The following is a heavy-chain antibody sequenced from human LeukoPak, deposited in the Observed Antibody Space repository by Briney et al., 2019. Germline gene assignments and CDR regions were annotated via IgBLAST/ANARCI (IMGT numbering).Heavy chain of an antibody. D-gene: IGHD1-26*01. CDR3: ARGSPYYGMDV. CDR2: ISSSGCTI. J-gene: IGHJ6*02. CDR1: GFTFSSYE. Sequence: GGSLRLSCAASGFTFSSYEMNWVRQAPGKGLEWVSYISSSGCTIYYADSVKGRFTISRDNAKNSLYLQMNSLRAEDTAVYYCARGSPYYGMDVWGQGTTVTVSS. V-gene: IGHV3-48*03.